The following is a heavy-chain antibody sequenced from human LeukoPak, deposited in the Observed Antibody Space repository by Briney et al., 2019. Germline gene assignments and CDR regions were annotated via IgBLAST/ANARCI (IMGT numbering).Heavy chain of an antibody. J-gene: IGHJ4*02. D-gene: IGHD3-3*01. Sequence: GGSLRLSCAASGFTFSDYYMSWIRQAPGKGLEWVSVIFNDGTTYYADSVKGRFTISRDNAKNTLYLQMNSVRGEDTAVYYCTRDFDFWSAIWGQGTLVTVSS. V-gene: IGHV3-66*01. CDR1: GFTFSDYY. CDR2: IFNDGTT. CDR3: TRDFDFWSAI.